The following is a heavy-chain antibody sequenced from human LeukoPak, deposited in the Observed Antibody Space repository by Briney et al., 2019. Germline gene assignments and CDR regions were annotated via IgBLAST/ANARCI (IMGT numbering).Heavy chain of an antibody. V-gene: IGHV4-59*08. Sequence: SETLSLTCTVSGGSISSYYWSWIRQPPGKGLEWIVYIYYSGSTNHNPSLKSRVTISVDTSKNQFSLKLSSVTAADTAVYYCARLTMVRGVIHYFDYWGQGTLVTVSS. J-gene: IGHJ4*02. CDR3: ARLTMVRGVIHYFDY. D-gene: IGHD3-10*01. CDR2: IYYSGST. CDR1: GGSISSYY.